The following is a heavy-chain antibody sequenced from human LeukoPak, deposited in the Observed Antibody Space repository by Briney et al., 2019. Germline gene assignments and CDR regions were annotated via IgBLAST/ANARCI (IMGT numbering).Heavy chain of an antibody. Sequence: GGSLRLSCAASGFTFSSYSMNWVRQAPGKGLEWVSFISSSSSYIYYADSVKGRFTISRDNAKNSLYLQMNSLRAEDTAVYYCARDLSWVTTSLGAFDIWGQGTMVTVSS. CDR1: GFTFSSYS. J-gene: IGHJ3*02. V-gene: IGHV3-21*01. CDR3: ARDLSWVTTSLGAFDI. CDR2: ISSSSSYI. D-gene: IGHD4-17*01.